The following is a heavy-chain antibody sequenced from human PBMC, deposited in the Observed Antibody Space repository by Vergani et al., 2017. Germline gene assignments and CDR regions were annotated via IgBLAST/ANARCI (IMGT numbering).Heavy chain of an antibody. CDR2: IIPIFGTT. D-gene: IGHD3-22*01. J-gene: IGHJ4*02. Sequence: QVQLVHSGAEVKKPGASVRVSCKASGFTFTSYHIHWVRQAPGQGLEWMGRIIPIFGTTSYAQKFQGRVTILADESTSTAYMELSSLRSEDTAVYYCARSSGYYSYYFDFWGQGTLVTVSS. CDR3: ARSSGYYSYYFDF. V-gene: IGHV1-69*18. CDR1: GFTFTSYH.